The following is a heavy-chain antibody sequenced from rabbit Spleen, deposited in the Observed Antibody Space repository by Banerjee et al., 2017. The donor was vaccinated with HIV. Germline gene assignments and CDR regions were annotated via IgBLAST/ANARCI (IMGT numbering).Heavy chain of an antibody. CDR1: GFSFSSSYY. D-gene: IGHD3-1*01. CDR3: VRDTWNFNL. CDR2: IDPVFGST. J-gene: IGHJ4*01. Sequence: QSLEESGGDLVKPGASLTLTCTASGFSFSSSYYMCWVRQAPGKGLEWIGYIDPVFGSTYYASWVNGRFTISRHNAQNTLYLQLNSLTAADTATYFCVRDTWNFNLWGPGTLVTVS. V-gene: IGHV1S40*01.